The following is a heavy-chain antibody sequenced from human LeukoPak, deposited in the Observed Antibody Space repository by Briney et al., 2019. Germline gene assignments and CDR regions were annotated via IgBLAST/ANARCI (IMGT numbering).Heavy chain of an antibody. CDR1: GFTFSSYW. CDR3: ARVPLGEFTGFDP. V-gene: IGHV3-74*01. D-gene: IGHD3-10*01. Sequence: GGSLRLSCAASGFTFSSYWMHWVRQVPGKGLVWVSRINTDGNSTRYADSVKGRFTISRDNAKNTLYLQMNSLRAEDTAVYYCARVPLGEFTGFDPWGQGTLVTVFS. J-gene: IGHJ5*02. CDR2: INTDGNST.